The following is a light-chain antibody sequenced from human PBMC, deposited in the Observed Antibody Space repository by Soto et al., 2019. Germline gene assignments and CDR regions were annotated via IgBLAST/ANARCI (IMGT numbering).Light chain of an antibody. J-gene: IGKJ2*01. Sequence: DIQLTQSPSFLSASVGDRVTITCRATAGISTFLAWYQQKPGKAPKLLISAASTLQTGVPSRFSGSGSGTDFTLSISSLEPEDFAVYYCQHRTNWPPYTFGQGTKVDIK. CDR3: QHRTNWPPYT. V-gene: IGKV1-9*01. CDR2: AAS. CDR1: AGISTF.